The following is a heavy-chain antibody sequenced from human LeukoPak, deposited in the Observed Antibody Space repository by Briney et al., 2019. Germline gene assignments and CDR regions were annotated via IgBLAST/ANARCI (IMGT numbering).Heavy chain of an antibody. CDR3: ARETIAVADPGCFGY. D-gene: IGHD6-19*01. V-gene: IGHV3-48*03. Sequence: GGSLRLSCAASGFTFSSYEVNWVRQAPGKGLEWVSYISSSGSTIYYADSVKGRFTISRDTAKNSLYLQMNSLRAEDTAVYYCARETIAVADPGCFGYWGQGTLVTVSS. CDR2: ISSSGSTI. J-gene: IGHJ4*02. CDR1: GFTFSSYE.